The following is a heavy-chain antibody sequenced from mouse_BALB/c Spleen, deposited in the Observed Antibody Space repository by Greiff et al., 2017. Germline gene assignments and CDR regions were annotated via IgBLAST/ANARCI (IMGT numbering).Heavy chain of an antibody. Sequence: VQLQQSGAELVKPGASVKLSCTASGFNIKDTYMHWVKQRPEQGLEWIGRIDPANGNTKYDPKFQGKATITADTSSNTAYLQLSSLTSEDTAVYYCARGYDYDGGWFAYWGQGTLVTVSA. V-gene: IGHV14-3*02. D-gene: IGHD2-4*01. CDR3: ARGYDYDGGWFAY. CDR2: IDPANGNT. J-gene: IGHJ3*01. CDR1: GFNIKDTY.